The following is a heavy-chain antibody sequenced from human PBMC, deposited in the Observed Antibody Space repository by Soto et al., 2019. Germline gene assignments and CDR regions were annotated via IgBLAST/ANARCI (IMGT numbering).Heavy chain of an antibody. CDR1: GYSLTSGYY. J-gene: IGHJ5*02. CDR3: ATDKRVTMIGGWFDP. CDR2: IYHSGKT. Sequence: PSETLSLTCAVSGYSLTSGYYWAWVRQSPGKGLEWIGSIYHSGKTYYKPSLRGRVTISVDTAKNQFSLRLTSVTAADTAIYYCATDKRVTMIGGWFDPWGQGTLVTVSS. V-gene: IGHV4-38-2*02. D-gene: IGHD3-22*01.